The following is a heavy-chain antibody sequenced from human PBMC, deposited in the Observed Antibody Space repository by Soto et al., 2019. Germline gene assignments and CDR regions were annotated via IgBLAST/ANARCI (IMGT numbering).Heavy chain of an antibody. CDR1: GGTFSSYA. CDR2: IIPIFGTA. CDR3: ARVVRGVRRVLSQPDLIDY. D-gene: IGHD3-10*01. V-gene: IGHV1-69*01. Sequence: QVQLVQSGAEVKKPGSSVKVSCKASGGTFSSYAISWVRQAPGQGLEWMGGIIPIFGTANYAQKFQGRVTITADESTSTAYMELSSLRSEDTAVYYCARVVRGVRRVLSQPDLIDYWGQGTLVTVSS. J-gene: IGHJ4*02.